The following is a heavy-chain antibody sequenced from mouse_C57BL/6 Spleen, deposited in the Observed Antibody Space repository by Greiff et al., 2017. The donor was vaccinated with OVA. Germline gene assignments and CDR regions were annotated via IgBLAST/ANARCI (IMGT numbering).Heavy chain of an antibody. CDR3: ARQDDYDVYYAMDY. CDR2: ISGGGGNT. Sequence: EVHLVESGGGLVKPGGSLKLSCAASGFTFSSYTMSWVRQTPEKRLEWVATISGGGGNTYYPDSVKGRFTISRDNAKNTLYLQMISLRSEDTALYYCARQDDYDVYYAMDYWGQGTSVTVSS. J-gene: IGHJ4*01. CDR1: GFTFSSYT. V-gene: IGHV5-9*01. D-gene: IGHD2-4*01.